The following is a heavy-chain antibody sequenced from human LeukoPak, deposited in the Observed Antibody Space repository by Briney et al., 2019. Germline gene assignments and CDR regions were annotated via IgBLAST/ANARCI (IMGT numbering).Heavy chain of an antibody. CDR2: IYYSGST. V-gene: IGHV4-59*12. J-gene: IGHJ6*02. CDR1: GGSISSYY. CDR3: ARDVKEEFLGIYYGMDV. D-gene: IGHD3-3*01. Sequence: SETLSLTCTVSGGSISSYYWSWIRQPPGKGLEWIGYIYYSGSTNYNPSLKSRVTISVDTSKNQFSLKLSSVTAADTAVYYCARDVKEEFLGIYYGMDVWGQGTTVTVSS.